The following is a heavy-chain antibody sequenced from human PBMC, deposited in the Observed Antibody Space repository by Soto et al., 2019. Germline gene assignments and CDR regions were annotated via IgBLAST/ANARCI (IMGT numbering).Heavy chain of an antibody. D-gene: IGHD2-8*01. J-gene: IGHJ4*02. V-gene: IGHV4-31*03. Sequence: QVQLQESGPGLVTPSQTLSLTCTVSGGSISRGGYYWSWIRQHPGKGLEWIGYIQNSGSPKYHPSLKSRVIISIDSSQNQCSLKLSSVTAADTAMYFCARGVIYWGQGTLVTVSS. CDR3: ARGVIY. CDR2: IQNSGSP. CDR1: GGSISRGGYY.